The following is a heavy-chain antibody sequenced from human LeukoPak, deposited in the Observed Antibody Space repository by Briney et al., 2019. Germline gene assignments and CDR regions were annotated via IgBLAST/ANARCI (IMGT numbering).Heavy chain of an antibody. J-gene: IGHJ4*02. Sequence: PSETLSLTCAVSGXSISSSNWWSWVRQPPGKGLEWIGEIYHSGSTNYNPSLKSRVTISVDKSKNQFSLKLSSVTAADTAVYYCARETELSYYYDSSGPTRYFDYWGQGTLVTVSS. D-gene: IGHD3-22*01. CDR2: IYHSGST. CDR3: ARETELSYYYDSSGPTRYFDY. V-gene: IGHV4-4*02. CDR1: GXSISSSNW.